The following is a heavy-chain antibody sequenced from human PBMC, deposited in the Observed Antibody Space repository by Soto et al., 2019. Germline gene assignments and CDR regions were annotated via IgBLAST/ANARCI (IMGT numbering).Heavy chain of an antibody. J-gene: IGHJ2*01. CDR3: ARKGDSITWYRSWYFDL. V-gene: IGHV4-34*01. Sequence: PSETLSLTCAVYGGSFSGYYWSWIRQAPGKGLEWLGEIHHSGITNYDPSLKSRVTISVDTSKNQFSLKLSSVTAADTAVYYCARKGDSITWYRSWYFDLWGRGTLVTRLL. CDR1: GGSFSGYY. D-gene: IGHD6-13*01. CDR2: IHHSGIT.